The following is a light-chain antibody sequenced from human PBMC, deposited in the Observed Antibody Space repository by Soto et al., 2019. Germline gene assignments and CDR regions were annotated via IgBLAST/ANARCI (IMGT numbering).Light chain of an antibody. V-gene: IGKV1-39*01. CDR1: QNIATY. CDR3: QQTYSKPV. J-gene: IGKJ2*01. Sequence: DIQVTQSPSSLSASVGDTVTITCHASQNIATYLNWYQQKPGMGPKLLIYAAASLQSEVPSRFGGSGSGTDFTLTINSLQREDFATYYCQQTYSKPVFGQGTKLEIK. CDR2: AAA.